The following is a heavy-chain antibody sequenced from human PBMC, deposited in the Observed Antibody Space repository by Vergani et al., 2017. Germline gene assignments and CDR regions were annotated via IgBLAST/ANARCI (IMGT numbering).Heavy chain of an antibody. V-gene: IGHV1-46*01. CDR3: AKEQYSGYDFCPDFDY. CDR1: GYTFTSYY. Sequence: QVQLVQSGAEVKKPGASVKVSCKASGYTFTSYYMHWVRQAPGQGLEWMGIINPSGGSTSYAQKFQGRVTMTRDTSTSTVYMELNSLRAEDTALYYCAKEQYSGYDFCPDFDYWGQGTLVTVSS. D-gene: IGHD5-12*01. CDR2: INPSGGST. J-gene: IGHJ4*02.